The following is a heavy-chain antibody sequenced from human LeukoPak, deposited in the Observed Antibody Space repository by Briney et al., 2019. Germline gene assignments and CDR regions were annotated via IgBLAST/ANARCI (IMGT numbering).Heavy chain of an antibody. D-gene: IGHD3-10*01. CDR1: GFTFSSYA. CDR3: ARVYYYGSGTYSYYFDS. CDR2: ISGSGGST. V-gene: IGHV3-23*01. Sequence: PGGSLRLSCAASGFTFSSYAMSWVRLAPGKGLEWVSAISGSGGSTYYADSVKGRFTISRDNSKNTLYLQMNSLRAEDTAVYYCARVYYYGSGTYSYYFDSWGQGTLVTVSS. J-gene: IGHJ4*02.